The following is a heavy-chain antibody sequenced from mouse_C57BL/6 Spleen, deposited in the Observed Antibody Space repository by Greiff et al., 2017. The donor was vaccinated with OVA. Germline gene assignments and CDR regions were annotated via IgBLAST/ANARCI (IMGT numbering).Heavy chain of an antibody. V-gene: IGHV1-61*01. CDR2: IYPSASET. CDR1: GYTFTSYW. Sequence: QVQLQQPGAELVRPGSSVKLSCKASGYTFTSYWMDWVKQRPGQGLEWIGNIYPSASETHYNQKFKDKATLTVDKSSSTAYMQLSSLTSEDSAVYYCARFGDYDVDYAMDYWGQGTSVTVSS. CDR3: ARFGDYDVDYAMDY. D-gene: IGHD2-4*01. J-gene: IGHJ4*01.